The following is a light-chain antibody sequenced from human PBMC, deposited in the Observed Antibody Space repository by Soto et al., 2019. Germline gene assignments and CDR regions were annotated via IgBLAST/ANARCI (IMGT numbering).Light chain of an antibody. Sequence: ELVLTQSQATLSLSPGERATPSSRAIKSVSSNLAGYQQKPGQAPRLLIYDASTRATGIPARFSGSGSGTEFTLTISILQSEDLAVYYCQQYSNWPPITFGPGTKVDIK. V-gene: IGKV3-15*01. CDR3: QQYSNWPPIT. CDR2: DAS. J-gene: IGKJ3*01. CDR1: KSVSSN.